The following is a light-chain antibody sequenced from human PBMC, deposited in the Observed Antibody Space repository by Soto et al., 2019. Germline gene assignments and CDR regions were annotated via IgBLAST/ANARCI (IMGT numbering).Light chain of an antibody. V-gene: IGKV1-39*01. J-gene: IGKJ1*01. Sequence: DIQMTQSPSSLSASVGDRVTISCRASQSISYYLNWYQQKPGKAPNLVIYTASTLQSGVPSRFSDTRSGTDFTLTITSLQPEDFATYFCQQSYSSPWTFGQGTKVE. CDR3: QQSYSSPWT. CDR2: TAS. CDR1: QSISYY.